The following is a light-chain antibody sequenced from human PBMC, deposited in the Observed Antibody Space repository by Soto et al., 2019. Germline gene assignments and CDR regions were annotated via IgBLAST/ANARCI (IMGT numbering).Light chain of an antibody. CDR3: QQVYSYPFT. Sequence: DIPLTQSPSFLSASVGDRVTITCRASQGISSNLAWYQQKPGKAPKLLIYAASTLQSGVTSRFSGSGSGTEFTLTISSLQPEDFATYYCQQVYSYPFTFGPGTKVDIK. J-gene: IGKJ3*01. CDR1: QGISSN. V-gene: IGKV1-9*01. CDR2: AAS.